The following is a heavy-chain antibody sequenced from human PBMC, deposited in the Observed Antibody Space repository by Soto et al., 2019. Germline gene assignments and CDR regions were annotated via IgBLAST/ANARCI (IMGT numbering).Heavy chain of an antibody. CDR1: GRAISSSDHY. CDR2: TYYSGRI. J-gene: IGHJ3*02. CDR3: TTGPGVEDNVVAVAAPGMYDYFNI. D-gene: IGHD2-15*01. Sequence: PSETLSLTCNVSGRAISSSDHYWGWIRQSPGQGLQWLGTTYYSGRIDYNPSLKSRVTISVETSKNQLSLRLASMTAAYTATYICTTGPGVEDNVVAVAAPGMYDYFNIWGQGTRVTVSS. V-gene: IGHV4-39*01.